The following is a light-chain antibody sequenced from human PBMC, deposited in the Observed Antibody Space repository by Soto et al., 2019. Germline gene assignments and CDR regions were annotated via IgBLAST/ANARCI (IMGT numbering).Light chain of an antibody. CDR3: QHYRRNTWS. CDR1: QSISVW. J-gene: IGKJ1*01. CDR2: GAS. Sequence: DIWLTQSYATLSASIGDTVTMTCGASQSISVWLAWYQQKKGKPPKLLIYGASNLESGVPSRFSGSGYGTEFNLTITPLQTDDFATYFCQHYRRNTWSFGPGTKVDIK. V-gene: IGKV1-5*01.